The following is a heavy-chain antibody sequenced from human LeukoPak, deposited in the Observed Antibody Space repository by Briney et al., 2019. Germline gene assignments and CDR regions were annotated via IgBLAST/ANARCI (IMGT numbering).Heavy chain of an antibody. V-gene: IGHV3-30-3*01. CDR3: ARAGELYSSGWKIDY. D-gene: IGHD6-19*01. CDR1: GFTFSSYA. J-gene: IGHJ4*02. CDR2: ISYDGSNK. Sequence: GGSLRLSCAASGFTFSSYAMHWVRQAPGKGLEGVAVISYDGSNKYYADSVKGRFTISRDNSKNTLYLQMNSLRAEDTAVYYCARAGELYSSGWKIDYWGQGTLVTVSS.